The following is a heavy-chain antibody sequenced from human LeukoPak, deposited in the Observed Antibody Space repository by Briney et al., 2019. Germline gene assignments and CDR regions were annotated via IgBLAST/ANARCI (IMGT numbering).Heavy chain of an antibody. CDR1: GITLSNYG. V-gene: IGHV3-23*01. Sequence: GGSLRLSCAVSGITLSNYGMTWVRQAPGKGLEWVSAISGSGGSTYYADSVKGRFTISRDNSKNTLYLQMNSLRAEDTAVYYCAKTLSYYYGMDVWGQGTTVTVSS. J-gene: IGHJ6*02. CDR3: AKTLSYYYGMDV. CDR2: ISGSGGST.